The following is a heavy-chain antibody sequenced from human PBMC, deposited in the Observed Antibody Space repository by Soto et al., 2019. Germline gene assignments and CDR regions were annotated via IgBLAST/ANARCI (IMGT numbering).Heavy chain of an antibody. V-gene: IGHV1-8*01. CDR1: GYTFTSYD. Sequence: ASVKVSCKASGYTFTSYDINWVRQATGQGLEWMGWMNPNSGNTGYAQKFQGRVTMTRNTSISTAYMELGSLRSEDTAVYYCAGGQRSCSSTSCYSWDNWFDPWGQGTLVTVSS. D-gene: IGHD2-2*01. CDR3: AGGQRSCSSTSCYSWDNWFDP. CDR2: MNPNSGNT. J-gene: IGHJ5*02.